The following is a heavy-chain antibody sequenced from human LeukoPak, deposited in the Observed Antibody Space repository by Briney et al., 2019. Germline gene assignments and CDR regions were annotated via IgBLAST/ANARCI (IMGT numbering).Heavy chain of an antibody. CDR2: IFHSGST. CDR3: ARGIRGYSFGLVFDY. V-gene: IGHV4-59*12. D-gene: IGHD5-18*01. J-gene: IGHJ4*02. Sequence: PSETLSLTCTVSGGSISSYYWSWIRQPPGKGLEWIGEIFHSGSTNYNPPLKSRVTISVDKSKNQFSLKLSSVTAADTAVYYCARGIRGYSFGLVFDYWGQGTLVTVSS. CDR1: GGSISSYY.